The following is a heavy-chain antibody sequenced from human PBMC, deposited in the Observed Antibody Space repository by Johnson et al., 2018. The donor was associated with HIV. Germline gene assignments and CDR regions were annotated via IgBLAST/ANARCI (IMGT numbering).Heavy chain of an antibody. CDR2: IYSGGST. D-gene: IGHD6-13*01. CDR3: ARDGESQQLPLGDAFDV. J-gene: IGHJ3*01. CDR1: GFSVSNNY. V-gene: IGHV3-66*01. Sequence: VQLMESGGGLVQPGGSLRLSCGASGFSVSNNYMNWVRQAPGKGLEWVSVIYSGGSTYYADSVRGRFTISRDNSRNTLYLQMSSLRAEDTAMYYCARDGESQQLPLGDAFDVWGQGTMVTVSS.